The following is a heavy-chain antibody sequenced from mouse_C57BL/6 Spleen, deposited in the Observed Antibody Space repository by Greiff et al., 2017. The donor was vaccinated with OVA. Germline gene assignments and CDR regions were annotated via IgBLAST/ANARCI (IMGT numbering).Heavy chain of an antibody. V-gene: IGHV1-4*01. D-gene: IGHD1-2*01. CDR3: ARDGLAWFAY. Sequence: QVQLQQSGADLARPGASVKMSCKASGYTFTSYTMHWVKQRPGQGLEWIGYINPSSGYTKYNQKFKDKATLTADKSSSTAYMQLSSLTSEDSAVYYCARDGLAWFAYWGQGTLVTVSA. CDR2: INPSSGYT. CDR1: GYTFTSYT. J-gene: IGHJ3*01.